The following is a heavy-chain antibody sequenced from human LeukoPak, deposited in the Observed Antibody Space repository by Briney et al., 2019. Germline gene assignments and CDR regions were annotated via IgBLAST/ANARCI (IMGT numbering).Heavy chain of an antibody. J-gene: IGHJ4*02. Sequence: PGGSLRLSCAASGFIFSGYSMSWVRHAPRTGQEWVSYISTTSTTIYYADSVKGRFTISRDNAKNSLYLQMNSLRAEDTAIYYCARDRSRIVVAPSGYFDYWGQGTLVTVSS. D-gene: IGHD1-26*01. CDR3: ARDRSRIVVAPSGYFDY. V-gene: IGHV3-48*01. CDR1: GFIFSGYS. CDR2: ISTTSTTI.